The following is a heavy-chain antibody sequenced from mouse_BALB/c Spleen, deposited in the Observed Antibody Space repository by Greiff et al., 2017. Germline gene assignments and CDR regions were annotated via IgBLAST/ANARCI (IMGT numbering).Heavy chain of an antibody. CDR3: ATTYGNYTWLAY. D-gene: IGHD2-1*01. J-gene: IGHJ3*01. V-gene: IGHV2-2*02. Sequence: VKLQQSGPGLVQPSQSLYITCTVSGYSLTSYGVHWVRQSPGKGLEWLGVIWSGGSTDYDAAFISSLSIIKDNSTGHVFFKMNSQQANDTAIYYCATTYGNYTWLAYWGQGTLVTVSA. CDR1: GYSLTSYG. CDR2: IWSGGST.